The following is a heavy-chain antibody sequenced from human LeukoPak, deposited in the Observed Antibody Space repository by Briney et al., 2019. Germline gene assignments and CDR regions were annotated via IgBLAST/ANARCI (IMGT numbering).Heavy chain of an antibody. CDR2: IHYSGST. Sequence: SETLSLTCAVYGGSFSGYYWSWIRQPPGKGLEWIGYIHYSGSTNYNPSLKSRVTISVDTSKNDFSLKLSSVTAADTAVYYCARDRDGSGSYDYWGQGTLVTVSS. J-gene: IGHJ4*02. D-gene: IGHD3-10*01. V-gene: IGHV4-59*01. CDR1: GGSFSGYY. CDR3: ARDRDGSGSYDY.